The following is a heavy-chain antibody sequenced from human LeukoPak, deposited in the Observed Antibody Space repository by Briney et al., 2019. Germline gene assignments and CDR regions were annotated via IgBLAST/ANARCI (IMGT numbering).Heavy chain of an antibody. CDR1: GGSISSYY. D-gene: IGHD3-9*01. CDR2: IYNRGST. CDR3: AREGNYDILTGLDAFDI. V-gene: IGHV4-59*01. J-gene: IGHJ3*02. Sequence: ASETLSLTCTVSGGSISSYYWSWIRQPPRKGLEWIGYIYNRGSTNYNPSLKSRVTISVDTSKNQFSLKLSSVTAADTAVYYCAREGNYDILTGLDAFDIWGQGTMVTVSS.